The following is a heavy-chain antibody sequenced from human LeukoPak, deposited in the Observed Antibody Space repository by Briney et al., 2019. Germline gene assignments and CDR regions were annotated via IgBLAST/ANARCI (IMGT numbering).Heavy chain of an antibody. J-gene: IGHJ4*02. CDR1: GGSISSYY. Sequence: SETLSLTCTVSGGSISSYYWSWIRQPPGKGLEWIGYIYYSGSTNYNPSLKSRVTISVDTSKNQFSLKLSSVTAADTAVYCCARGLIMAVAGRGEFHYWGQGTLVTVSS. D-gene: IGHD6-13*01. CDR2: IYYSGST. V-gene: IGHV4-59*01. CDR3: ARGLIMAVAGRGEFHY.